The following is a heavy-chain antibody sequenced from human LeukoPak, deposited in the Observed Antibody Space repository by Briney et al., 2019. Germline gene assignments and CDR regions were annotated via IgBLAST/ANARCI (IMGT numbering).Heavy chain of an antibody. CDR2: IDPSDSHT. CDR1: GCAYTNYW. V-gene: IGHV5-10-1*01. J-gene: IGHJ4*02. CDR3: VRPGPSGSYAY. D-gene: IGHD1-26*01. Sequence: GASLQTSFHSSGCAYTNYWIIWVRQMPGKGLEWMGRIDPSDSHTNYSPSFQGHVTISADKSISTAYLQWSSLKASDTAVYYCVRPGPSGSYAYWGPGTLVIVSS.